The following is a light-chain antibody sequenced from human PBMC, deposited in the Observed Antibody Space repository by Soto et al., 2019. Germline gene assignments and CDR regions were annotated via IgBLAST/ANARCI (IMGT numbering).Light chain of an antibody. Sequence: QSVLTQPPSVSGAPGQRVTISCTGSSSNIGAGYDVHWYQQLPGTAPKLLIYGNSNRPSVVPDRFSGSKSGTSASLAITGLQAEDEADYYCQSYDSSLSALFGTGTKVTVL. J-gene: IGLJ1*01. CDR2: GNS. V-gene: IGLV1-40*01. CDR1: SSNIGAGYD. CDR3: QSYDSSLSAL.